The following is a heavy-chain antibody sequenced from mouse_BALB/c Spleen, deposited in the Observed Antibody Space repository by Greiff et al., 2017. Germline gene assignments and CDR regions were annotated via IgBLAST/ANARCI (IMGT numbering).Heavy chain of an antibody. CDR1: GFTFSSYA. D-gene: IGHD2-4*01. CDR2: ISSGGSYT. V-gene: IGHV5-9-3*01. Sequence: EVMLVESGGGLVKPGGSLKLSCAASGFTFSSYAMSWVRQTPEKRLEWVATISSGGSYTYYPDSVKGRFTISRDNAKNTLYLQMSSLRSEDTAMYYCARHAITTDAMDYWGQGTSVTVSS. J-gene: IGHJ4*01. CDR3: ARHAITTDAMDY.